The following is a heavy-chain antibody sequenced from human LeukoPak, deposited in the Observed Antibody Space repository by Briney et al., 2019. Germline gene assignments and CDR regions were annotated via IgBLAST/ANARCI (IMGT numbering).Heavy chain of an antibody. V-gene: IGHV3-30*03. CDR1: GFTFSSYG. CDR2: ISYDGSNK. J-gene: IGHJ3*02. Sequence: GRSLRLSCAASGFTFSSYGMHWVRQAPGKGLEWVAVISYDGSNKYYADSVKGRFTISRDNSKNTLYLQMNSLRAEDAAVYYCAREGGIITMIVVGHAFDIWGQGTMVTVSS. D-gene: IGHD3-22*01. CDR3: AREGGIITMIVVGHAFDI.